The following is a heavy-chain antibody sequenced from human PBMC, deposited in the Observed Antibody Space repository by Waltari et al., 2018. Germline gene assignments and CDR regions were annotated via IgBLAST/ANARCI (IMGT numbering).Heavy chain of an antibody. D-gene: IGHD2-21*01. J-gene: IGHJ4*02. CDR1: GYTFTGYY. V-gene: IGHV1-2*04. Sequence: QVQLVRSGAEVKKPGASVKVSCKASGYTFTGYYMHWFRQAPGQGLEWMGWTNPNSGGTNYAQKFQGWVTMTRDTSISTAYMELSRLRSDDTAVYYCARGGVVVSYWPYYFDYWGQGTLVTVSS. CDR3: ARGGVVVSYWPYYFDY. CDR2: TNPNSGGT.